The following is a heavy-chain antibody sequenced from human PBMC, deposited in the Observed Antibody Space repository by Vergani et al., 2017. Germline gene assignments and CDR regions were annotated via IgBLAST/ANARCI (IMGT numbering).Heavy chain of an antibody. D-gene: IGHD3-22*01. CDR1: GFTFSSYA. CDR2: ISGSGGST. V-gene: IGHV3-23*01. J-gene: IGHJ3*02. CDR3: ARGHYYDSSGYFSDAFDI. Sequence: EVQLLESGGGLVQPGGSLRLSCAASGFTFSSYAMSWVRQAPGKGLEWVSAISGSGGSTYYADSVKGRFTISRDNSKNTLYLQMNSLRAGDTAVYYCARGHYYDSSGYFSDAFDIWGQGTMVTVSS.